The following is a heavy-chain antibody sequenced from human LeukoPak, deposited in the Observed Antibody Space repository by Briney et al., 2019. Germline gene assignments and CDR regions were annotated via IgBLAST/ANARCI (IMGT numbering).Heavy chain of an antibody. CDR3: ARQGFYDRNWFDP. CDR1: GGTFSSYA. V-gene: IGHV1-69*05. D-gene: IGHD3-3*01. J-gene: IGHJ5*02. CDR2: IIPIFGTA. Sequence: ASVKVSCKASGGTFSSYAISWVRQAPGQGLEWMGGIIPIFGTANYAQKFQGRVTITTDESTSTAYMELSSLRSEDTAVYYCARQGFYDRNWFDPWGQGTLVTVSS.